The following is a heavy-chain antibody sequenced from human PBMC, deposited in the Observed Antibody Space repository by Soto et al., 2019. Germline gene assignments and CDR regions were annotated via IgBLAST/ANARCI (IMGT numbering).Heavy chain of an antibody. CDR3: AREAIGIFGVVRGYFDY. V-gene: IGHV1-3*01. CDR1: GYTFTSYA. Sequence: ASVKVSCKASGYTFTSYAMHWVRQAPGQRLEWMGWINAGNGNTKYSQKFQGRVTITRDTSASTAYMELSSLRSEDTAVYYCAREAIGIFGVVRGYFDYWGQGTLVTVSS. J-gene: IGHJ4*02. D-gene: IGHD3-3*01. CDR2: INAGNGNT.